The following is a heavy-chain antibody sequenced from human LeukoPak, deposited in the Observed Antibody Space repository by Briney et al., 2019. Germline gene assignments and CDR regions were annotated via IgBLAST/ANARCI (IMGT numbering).Heavy chain of an antibody. CDR3: AKDVAYKFDS. V-gene: IGHV3-74*01. CDR2: IDPDGSVT. CDR1: GFTFSSYA. J-gene: IGHJ4*02. D-gene: IGHD5-24*01. Sequence: GGSLRLSCAASGFTFSSYAMHWVRQSPGKGLVWLSRIDPDGSVTNYADSVKGRFTIARDNAKNTLYLQMNSLRDDDTAVYYCAKDVAYKFDSWGQGILVTISS.